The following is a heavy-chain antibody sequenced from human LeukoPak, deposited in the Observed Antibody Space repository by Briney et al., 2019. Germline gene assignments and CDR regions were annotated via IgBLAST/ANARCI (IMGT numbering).Heavy chain of an antibody. J-gene: IGHJ4*02. CDR1: ELTFSNFA. V-gene: IGHV3-23*01. CDR3: AIMHGYYDGSGYWVQ. D-gene: IGHD3-22*01. CDR2: ISPNADRT. Sequence: GGSLELSVAPSELTFSNFAMSWSPKAPGKGLEWVSFISPNADRTSKADSVEGRFTISRDNPRNTLYLQMNSLRDDDTAVYYCAIMHGYYDGSGYWVQWGQGTLVTVSS.